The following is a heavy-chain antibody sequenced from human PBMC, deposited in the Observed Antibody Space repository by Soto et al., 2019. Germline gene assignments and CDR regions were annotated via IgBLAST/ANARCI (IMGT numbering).Heavy chain of an antibody. J-gene: IGHJ4*02. D-gene: IGHD5-12*01. CDR1: GYSISSGYY. CDR2: IFHLGNT. V-gene: IGHV4-38-2*01. CDR3: ARVAGYNYGSFPFDH. Sequence: SETLSLTCAVSGYSISSGYYWGWVRQPPGKGPEWFGTIFHLGNTYSNPSLRGRLTISVDTSKNQFSLRLTSVTAADTASYYCARVAGYNYGSFPFDHWGQGTLVTV.